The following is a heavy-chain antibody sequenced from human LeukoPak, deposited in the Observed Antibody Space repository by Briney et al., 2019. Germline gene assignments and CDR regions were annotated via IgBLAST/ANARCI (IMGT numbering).Heavy chain of an antibody. J-gene: IGHJ6*02. CDR2: ISWNRGAV. D-gene: IGHD1-14*01. V-gene: IGHV3-9*01. CDR1: GFTFSSYG. CDR3: AKDLYAEPYGVDV. Sequence: GGSLRLSCAASGFTFSSYGMHWVRQAPGKGLEWVSGISWNRGAVDYADSVKGRFTISRDNGKSSLYLQMNSLRADDTALYYCAKDLYAEPYGVDVWGQGTTVTVSS.